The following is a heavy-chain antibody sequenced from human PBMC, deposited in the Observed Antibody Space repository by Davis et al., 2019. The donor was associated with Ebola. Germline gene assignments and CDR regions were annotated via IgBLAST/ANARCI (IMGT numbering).Heavy chain of an antibody. J-gene: IGHJ3*02. Sequence: GGSLRLSCATSGFIFRSYVMSWVRQAPGKGLEWVANIYRDESETYYLDSVKGRFTISRDNAKNSLYLQMNSLRAEDTAVYYCARAGSTYYYHNSGYYQDAFDIWGQGTMVTVSS. V-gene: IGHV3-7*01. D-gene: IGHD3-22*01. CDR2: IYRDESET. CDR1: GFIFRSYV. CDR3: ARAGSTYYYHNSGYYQDAFDI.